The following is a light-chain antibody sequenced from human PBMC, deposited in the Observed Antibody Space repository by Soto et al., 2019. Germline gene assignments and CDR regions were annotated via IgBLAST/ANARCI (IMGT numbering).Light chain of an antibody. V-gene: IGKV1-5*01. CDR3: QQYNSYST. Sequence: DIQMTQSPSTLSASVGDRVTITCRASQSISSWLAWYQQKPGKAPKLLIYDASSLESGVPSRFSGSGSGTEFTLTISSLQPDDFATYYCQQYNSYSTFGQGTTGISN. CDR2: DAS. J-gene: IGKJ1*01. CDR1: QSISSW.